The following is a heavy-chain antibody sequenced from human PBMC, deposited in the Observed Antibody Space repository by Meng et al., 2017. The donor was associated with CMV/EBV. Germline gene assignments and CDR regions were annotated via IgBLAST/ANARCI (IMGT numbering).Heavy chain of an antibody. Sequence: SETLSLTCTVSGGSISSYYWSWIRQPPGKGLEWIGYIYYSGSTNYNPSLKSRVTISVDTSKNQFSLKLSSVTAADTAVYYCARGLRNYYDSSGPAYYFDYWGQGTLVTVPQ. J-gene: IGHJ4*02. V-gene: IGHV4-59*01. CDR1: GGSISSYY. CDR3: ARGLRNYYDSSGPAYYFDY. D-gene: IGHD3-22*01. CDR2: IYYSGST.